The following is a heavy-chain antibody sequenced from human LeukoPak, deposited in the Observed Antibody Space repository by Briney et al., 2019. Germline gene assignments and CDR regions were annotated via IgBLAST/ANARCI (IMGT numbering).Heavy chain of an antibody. J-gene: IGHJ5*02. CDR3: ARGPYCSGGSCYSVWFDP. D-gene: IGHD2-15*01. CDR2: IYHSGST. Sequence: PSETLSLTCAVSGGSISSGGYSWSWIRQPPGKGLEWIGYIYHSGSTYYNTSLKSRVTISVDRSKNQFSLKLSSVTAADTAVYYCARGPYCSGGSCYSVWFDPWGQGTLVTVSS. V-gene: IGHV4-30-2*01. CDR1: GGSISSGGYS.